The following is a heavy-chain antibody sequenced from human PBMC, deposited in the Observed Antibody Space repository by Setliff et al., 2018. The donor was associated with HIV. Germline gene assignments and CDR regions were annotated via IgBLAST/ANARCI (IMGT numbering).Heavy chain of an antibody. CDR3: ARGGEWDSSGSSAFDI. V-gene: IGHV3-23*03. CDR2: IYSGGDT. Sequence: PGGSLRLSCAASGFTFSSYAMTWVRQPPGEGLEWVALIYSGGDTYYADSVKGRFTISRDNSKNTLYLQMNSLRAEDTAVYYCARGGEWDSSGSSAFDIWGQGKMVTVSS. CDR1: GFTFSSYA. D-gene: IGHD3-22*01. J-gene: IGHJ3*02.